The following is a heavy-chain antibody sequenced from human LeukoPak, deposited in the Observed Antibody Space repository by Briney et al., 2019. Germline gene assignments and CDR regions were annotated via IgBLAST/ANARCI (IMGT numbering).Heavy chain of an antibody. CDR1: GYTFTSYG. CDR2: ISAYNGNT. Sequence: PEASVKVSCKASGYTFTSYGISWVRQAPGQGLEWMGWISAYNGNTNYAQKLQGRVTMTTDTSTSTAYMELRSLGSDDTAVYYCARAAGGSYTEYYFDYWGQGTLVTVSS. J-gene: IGHJ4*02. D-gene: IGHD1-26*01. CDR3: ARAAGGSYTEYYFDY. V-gene: IGHV1-18*01.